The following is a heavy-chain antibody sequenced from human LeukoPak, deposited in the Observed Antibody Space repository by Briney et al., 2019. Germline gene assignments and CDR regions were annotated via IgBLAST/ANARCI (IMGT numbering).Heavy chain of an antibody. J-gene: IGHJ5*02. V-gene: IGHV1-69*05. CDR3: ARHKWRWFDP. D-gene: IGHD2-8*01. CDR2: IIPIFGTA. CDR1: GGTFSSYA. Sequence: ASVKVSCKASGGTFSSYAISWVRQAPGQGLEWMRGIIPIFGTANYAQKFQGRVTITTDESTSTAYMELSSLRSEDTAVYYCARHKWRWFDPWGQGTLVTASS.